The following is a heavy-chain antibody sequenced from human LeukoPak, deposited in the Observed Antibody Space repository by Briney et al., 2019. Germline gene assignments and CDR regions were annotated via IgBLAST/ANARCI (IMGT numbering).Heavy chain of an antibody. V-gene: IGHV1-2*02. Sequence: ASVKVSCKASGYTFTGYYMQWVRQAPGQGLEWVGWINPKSGDTNQAQKFQGRVTMTRDTPITTGYMELSSLRSDDTGVYYCATSRFYYDSRGGLEIWGQGTMVTVSS. D-gene: IGHD3-22*01. J-gene: IGHJ3*02. CDR1: GYTFTGYY. CDR2: INPKSGDT. CDR3: ATSRFYYDSRGGLEI.